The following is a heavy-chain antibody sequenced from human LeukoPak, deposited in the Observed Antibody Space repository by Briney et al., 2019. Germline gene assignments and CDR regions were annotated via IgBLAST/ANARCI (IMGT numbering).Heavy chain of an antibody. J-gene: IGHJ6*03. CDR1: GFTFSSYA. CDR2: INPNSGGT. Sequence: GGSLRLSCAASGFTFSSYAMHWVRQAPGQGLEWMGWINPNSGGTNYAQKFQGRVTMTRDTSISTAYMELSRLRSDDTAVYYCARLGGRVGATGGYYYYYYMDVWGKGTTVTISS. D-gene: IGHD1-26*01. CDR3: ARLGGRVGATGGYYYYYYMDV. V-gene: IGHV1-2*02.